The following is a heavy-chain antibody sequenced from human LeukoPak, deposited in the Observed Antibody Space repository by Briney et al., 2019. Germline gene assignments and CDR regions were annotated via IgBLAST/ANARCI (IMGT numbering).Heavy chain of an antibody. CDR2: INHSGST. Sequence: PSETLSLTCAVYGGSFSGYYWSWIRQPPGKGLEWIGEINHSGSTNYNPSLKSRVTISVDTSKNQFSLKLSSVTAADTAVYYCARHVPDYGVNMVAFDIWGQGTMVTVSS. CDR1: GGSFSGYY. D-gene: IGHD4-23*01. CDR3: ARHVPDYGVNMVAFDI. V-gene: IGHV4-34*01. J-gene: IGHJ3*02.